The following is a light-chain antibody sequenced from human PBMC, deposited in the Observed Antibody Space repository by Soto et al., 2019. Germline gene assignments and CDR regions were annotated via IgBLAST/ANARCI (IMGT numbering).Light chain of an antibody. CDR2: DVN. V-gene: IGLV2-14*01. CDR3: NSCTTCETYV. J-gene: IGLJ1*01. Sequence: STLTQPGSVSRSPGQSMPISCTGTNSDVGSYNRVSWYQQSPGTAPKLIIYDVNNRPSGFSYRFSGSKSGNTASLTISGLQAEDEADYYCNSCTTCETYVFGTGTKVTVL. CDR1: NSDVGSYNR.